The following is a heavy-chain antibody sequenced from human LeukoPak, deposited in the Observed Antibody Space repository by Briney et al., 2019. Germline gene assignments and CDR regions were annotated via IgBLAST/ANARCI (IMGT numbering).Heavy chain of an antibody. D-gene: IGHD3-10*01. J-gene: IGHJ4*02. CDR3: AKDRSPYYYGSGSYFY. Sequence: GGSLRLSCAASGFTLSRYAMHWVRQAPGKGLEWVAVISFDGSDEYYADSVKGRFSISRDNSKNTLYLQMNSLRAEDTAVYYCAKDRSPYYYGSGSYFYWGQGTLVTVSS. CDR2: ISFDGSDE. V-gene: IGHV3-30*04. CDR1: GFTLSRYA.